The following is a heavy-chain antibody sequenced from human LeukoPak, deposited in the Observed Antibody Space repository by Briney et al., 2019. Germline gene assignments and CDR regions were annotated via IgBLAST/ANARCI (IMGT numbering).Heavy chain of an antibody. J-gene: IGHJ4*02. CDR2: IYYSGST. CDR3: ARCKQDKFDY. D-gene: IGHD1/OR15-1a*01. CDR1: GGSISSYY. Sequence: SETLSLTCTVSGGSISSYYWSWIRQPPGKGLEWIGYIYYSGSTNYNPSLKSRVTISVDTSKNQFSLKLSSVTAADTAVYYCARCKQDKFDYWGQGTLVTVSS. V-gene: IGHV4-59*01.